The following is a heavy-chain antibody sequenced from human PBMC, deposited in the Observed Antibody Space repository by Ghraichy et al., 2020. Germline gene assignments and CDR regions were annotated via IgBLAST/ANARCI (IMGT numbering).Heavy chain of an antibody. V-gene: IGHV3-33*01. CDR2: IWYDGSNK. CDR3: ARDYCSSTSCCIFDY. D-gene: IGHD2-2*01. Sequence: LSLTCAASGFTFSSYGMHWVRQAPGKGLEWVAVIWYDGSNKYYADSVKGRFTISRDNSKNTLYLQMNSLRAEDTAVYYCARDYCSSTSCCIFDYWGQGTLVTVSS. CDR1: GFTFSSYG. J-gene: IGHJ4*02.